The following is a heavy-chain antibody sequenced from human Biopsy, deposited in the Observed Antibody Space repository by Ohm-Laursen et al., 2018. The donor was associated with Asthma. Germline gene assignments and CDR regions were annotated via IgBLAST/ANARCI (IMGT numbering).Heavy chain of an antibody. V-gene: IGHV3-53*01. CDR1: GFAVSRDH. CDR2: IYSGGTS. J-gene: IGHJ5*02. CDR3: ARDSSGWYNWVGWFDP. D-gene: IGHD6-19*01. Sequence: SLRLSCTASGFAVSRDHMFWVRQAPGKGLEWVSVIYSGGTSHTADSVKGRFTISRDNSKNTLYLQMNSLRAEDTAVYYCARDSSGWYNWVGWFDPWGQGTLVTVSS.